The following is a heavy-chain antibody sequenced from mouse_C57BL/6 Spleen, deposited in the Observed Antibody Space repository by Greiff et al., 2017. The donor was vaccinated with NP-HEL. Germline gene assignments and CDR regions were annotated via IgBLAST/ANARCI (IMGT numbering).Heavy chain of an antibody. V-gene: IGHV1-50*01. D-gene: IGHD2-5*01. CDR2: IDPSDSYT. CDR3: ASTYYSNYEPAY. Sequence: VQLQQPGAELVKPGASVKLSCKASGYTFTSYWMQWVKQRPGQGLEWIGEIDPSDSYTNYNQKFKGKATLTVDTSSSTAYMQLSSLTSEDSAVYYCASTYYSNYEPAYWGQGTLVAVSA. J-gene: IGHJ3*01. CDR1: GYTFTSYW.